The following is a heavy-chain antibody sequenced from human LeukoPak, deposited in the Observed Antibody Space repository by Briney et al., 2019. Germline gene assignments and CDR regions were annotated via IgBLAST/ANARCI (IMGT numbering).Heavy chain of an antibody. J-gene: IGHJ5*02. CDR2: ISSSSSYI. V-gene: IGHV3-21*01. CDR1: GFTFSSYS. CDR3: ARVLGRYCSSTSCSPWFDP. D-gene: IGHD2-2*01. Sequence: GGSLRLSCAASGFTFSSYSMNWVPQAPGKGPEWVSSISSSSSYIYYADSVKGRFTIYRDNSKNSLYLQMHSLRAEDTAVYYCARVLGRYCSSTSCSPWFDPWGQGTLVTVSS.